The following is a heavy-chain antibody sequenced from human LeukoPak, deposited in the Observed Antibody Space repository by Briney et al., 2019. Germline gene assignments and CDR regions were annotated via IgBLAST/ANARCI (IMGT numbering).Heavy chain of an antibody. J-gene: IGHJ4*02. CDR3: ATSRDASGSSSPFDY. Sequence: SVKVSCKASGGTFISYAISWVRQAPGQGLEWMGGIIPIFGTANYAQKFQGRVTITADESTSTAYMELSSLRSEDTAVYYCATSRDASGSSSPFDYWGQGTLVTVSS. V-gene: IGHV1-69*13. CDR1: GGTFISYA. D-gene: IGHD6-6*01. CDR2: IIPIFGTA.